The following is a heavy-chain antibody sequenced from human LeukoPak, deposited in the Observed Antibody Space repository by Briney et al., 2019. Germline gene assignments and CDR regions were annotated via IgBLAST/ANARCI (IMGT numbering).Heavy chain of an antibody. CDR3: AREVNWGSTSNAFDI. CDR2: IYHSGST. V-gene: IGHV4-39*07. D-gene: IGHD7-27*01. CDR1: GGSISSSSHY. Sequence: SETLYLTCTVSGGSISSSSHYWGWVRQPPGKGLEWIGEIYHSGSTNYNPSLKSRVTISVDKSKNQFSLKLSSVTAADTAVYYCAREVNWGSTSNAFDIWGQGTMVTVSS. J-gene: IGHJ3*02.